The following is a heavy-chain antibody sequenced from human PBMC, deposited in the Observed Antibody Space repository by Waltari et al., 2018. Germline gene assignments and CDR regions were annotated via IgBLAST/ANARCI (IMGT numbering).Heavy chain of an antibody. CDR2: INPNSGDT. Sequence: QVQLVQSGAEVKKPGASVKVSCKASGNTFTGYYIHWVRQAPGQGLEWMGWINPNSGDTNYAQKFQGRVAMTRDTSITTAYMELSRLGSDDTAVYYCARDPLRTTAMDDAFDIWGQGTMVTVSS. J-gene: IGHJ3*02. D-gene: IGHD2-2*01. CDR1: GNTFTGYY. V-gene: IGHV1-2*02. CDR3: ARDPLRTTAMDDAFDI.